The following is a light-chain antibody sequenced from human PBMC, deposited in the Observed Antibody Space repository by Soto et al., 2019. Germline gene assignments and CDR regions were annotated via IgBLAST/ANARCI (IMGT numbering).Light chain of an antibody. CDR3: MCYAGGNNWV. V-gene: IGLV2-8*01. CDR1: SSDVGTHGY. CDR2: DVT. J-gene: IGLJ3*02. Sequence: QSVLTQPPSASGSPGQSVTISCTGTSSDVGTHGYVSWYQQHAGKAPKLMIYDVTKRPSGVPDRFSGSKSANTASLTVSGLQAEDEAAYYCMCYAGGNNWVFCGGTKVTVL.